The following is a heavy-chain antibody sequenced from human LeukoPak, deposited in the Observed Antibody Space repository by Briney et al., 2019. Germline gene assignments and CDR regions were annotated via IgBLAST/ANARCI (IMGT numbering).Heavy chain of an antibody. CDR2: ICSSGSTI. V-gene: IGHV3-48*03. J-gene: IGHJ6*03. CDR3: AREDGYMDV. Sequence: GGSLRLSCAASGFTFSSYEMNWVRQAPGRGLEWVSYICSSGSTIYYADSVKGRFTISRDNAKNSLYLQMNSLRAEDTAVYYCAREDGYMDVWGKGTTVTVSS. CDR1: GFTFSSYE. D-gene: IGHD5-24*01.